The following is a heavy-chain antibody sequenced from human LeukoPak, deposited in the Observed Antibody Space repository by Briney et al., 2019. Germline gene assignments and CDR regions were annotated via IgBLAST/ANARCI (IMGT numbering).Heavy chain of an antibody. D-gene: IGHD2-21*01. CDR2: IYCSGNT. CDR3: ARAEVCGGDCHQFDY. V-gene: IGHV4-39*07. Sequence: PSETLSLTCTVSGGSISNTDYYWDWIRQPPGKGLEWIGNIYCSGNTYHNPSLKSRVSISVDTSKNQFSLKLSSVTAADTAVYYCARAEVCGGDCHQFDYWGQGTLVTVSS. J-gene: IGHJ4*02. CDR1: GGSISNTDYY.